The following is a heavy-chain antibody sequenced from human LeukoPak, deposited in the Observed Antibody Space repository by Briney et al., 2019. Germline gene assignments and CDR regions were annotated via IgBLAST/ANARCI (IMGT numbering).Heavy chain of an antibody. D-gene: IGHD2/OR15-2a*01. CDR2: ISGSSSTI. Sequence: GGSLRLSCAASGFTCSSYSMNWVRQAPGKGLEWGSYISGSSSTIYYADSVKGRFTISRDNGKNTLYLQMNSLRAEDTAVYYCAKRFRGTSGLYYFDSWGQGTLVTVSS. V-gene: IGHV3-48*01. J-gene: IGHJ4*02. CDR1: GFTCSSYS. CDR3: AKRFRGTSGLYYFDS.